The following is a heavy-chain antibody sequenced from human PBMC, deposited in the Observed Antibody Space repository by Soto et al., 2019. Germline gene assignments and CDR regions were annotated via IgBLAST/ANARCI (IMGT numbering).Heavy chain of an antibody. J-gene: IGHJ4*02. D-gene: IGHD4-4*01. CDR1: GGSMSTFY. CDR2: VYSSGST. Sequence: SLTCTVSGGSMSTFYWSWIRQPPGKGLEWIGYVYSSGSTNYNPSLRRRATMSVDTSKNQFSLKLTSVTAADTAVYYCARERRDDYKYYFDYWGQGTPVTVSS. CDR3: ARERRDDYKYYFDY. V-gene: IGHV4-59*01.